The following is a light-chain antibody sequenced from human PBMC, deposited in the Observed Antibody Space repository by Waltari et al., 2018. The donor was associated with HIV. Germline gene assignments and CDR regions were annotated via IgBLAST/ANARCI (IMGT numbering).Light chain of an antibody. V-gene: IGKV1-5*03. CDR3: QQYKSY. Sequence: IQMTQSPSTLSASVGGRVTITCRAGQSIINWLAWYQQQPGQVPKLLIYKASTLASGVPSRFSGSGFGTDFTLTISDLQRDDFAKYYSQQYKSYFGQGTKLEIK. CDR2: KAS. J-gene: IGKJ2*01. CDR1: QSIINW.